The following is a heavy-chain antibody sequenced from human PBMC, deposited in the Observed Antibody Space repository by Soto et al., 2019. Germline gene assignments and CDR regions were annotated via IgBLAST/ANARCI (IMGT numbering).Heavy chain of an antibody. CDR2: ISGSGGST. D-gene: IGHD6-19*01. Sequence: GGSLRLSCAASGFTFSSYAMSWVRQAPGKGLEWVSAISGSGGSTYYADSVKGRFTISRDNSKNTLYLQMNSLRAEDTAVYYWGKGPAVAGNWPPWGQGTLVTVSS. CDR1: GFTFSSYA. V-gene: IGHV3-23*01. J-gene: IGHJ5*02. CDR3: GKGPAVAGNWPP.